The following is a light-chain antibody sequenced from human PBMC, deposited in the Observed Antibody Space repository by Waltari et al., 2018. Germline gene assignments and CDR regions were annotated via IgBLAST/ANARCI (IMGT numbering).Light chain of an antibody. V-gene: IGLV1-44*01. J-gene: IGLJ2*01. CDR3: AAGDDSLNGVV. Sequence: QSVLTQPPSASGTPGQRVTISCSGSRSNIGRNTVNWYQQLPGPAPRLLIYSNNQRPAGVPNRCSGSKSGTSAALAISRLQAEEVADYYCAAGDDSLNGVVCGGGTKLTVL. CDR1: RSNIGRNT. CDR2: SNN.